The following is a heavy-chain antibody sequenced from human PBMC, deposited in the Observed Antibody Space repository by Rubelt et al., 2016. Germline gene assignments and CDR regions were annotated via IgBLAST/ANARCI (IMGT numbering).Heavy chain of an antibody. V-gene: IGHV3-23*01. J-gene: IGHJ4*02. CDR2: ISDSGGIT. Sequence: GKGLEWVSTISDSGGITYYGDSVKGRFTISRDNSKNTVDLQMNSLRAEDTAVYYCAKDRARIPPGDTDYWGQGTLVTVSS. CDR3: AKDRARIPPGDTDY. D-gene: IGHD2-2*02.